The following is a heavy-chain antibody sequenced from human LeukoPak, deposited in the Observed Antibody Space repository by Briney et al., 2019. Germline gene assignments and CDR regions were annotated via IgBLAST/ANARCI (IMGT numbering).Heavy chain of an antibody. D-gene: IGHD6-13*01. CDR1: GFTFSSYA. CDR3: AKERAGSSSSWAPTDY. CDR2: ISGSGGST. V-gene: IGHV3-23*01. J-gene: IGHJ4*02. Sequence: GGSLRLSCAASGFTFSSYAMSWVRQAPGKGLEWVSAISGSGGSTYYADSVKGRFTISRDNPKNTLYLQLNSLRAEDTAVYYCAKERAGSSSSWAPTDYWGQGTLVTVSS.